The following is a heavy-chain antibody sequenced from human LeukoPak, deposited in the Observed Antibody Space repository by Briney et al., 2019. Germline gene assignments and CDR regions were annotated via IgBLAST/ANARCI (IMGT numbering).Heavy chain of an antibody. D-gene: IGHD3-10*01. Sequence: GGSLRLSCAASGFTVSSNYMSWVRQAPGKGLEWVSVIYGGGSTDYADSVKGRFTISRDNSKNTLYLQMNSLRAEDTAVYYCARDSGLIWFGELPHPFDYWGQGTLVAVSS. CDR3: ARDSGLIWFGELPHPFDY. CDR2: IYGGGST. J-gene: IGHJ4*02. CDR1: GFTVSSNY. V-gene: IGHV3-53*01.